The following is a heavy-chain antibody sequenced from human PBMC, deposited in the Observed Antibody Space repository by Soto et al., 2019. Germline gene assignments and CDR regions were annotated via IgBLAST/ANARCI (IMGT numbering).Heavy chain of an antibody. V-gene: IGHV1-2*02. CDR3: ARGGDSGTYLSYWYFDL. CDR1: GNTFSDYY. CDR2: INPNSGGT. J-gene: IGHJ2*01. Sequence: QVQLVQSGAEVKKPGASVTVSCKASGNTFSDYYLHWVRQAPGQGLEWMGWINPNSGGTNYAQKFQGRVTMTRDTSISTAHMELSRLRSDDTAVYYCARGGDSGTYLSYWYFDLWGRGTLVTVSS. D-gene: IGHD1-26*01.